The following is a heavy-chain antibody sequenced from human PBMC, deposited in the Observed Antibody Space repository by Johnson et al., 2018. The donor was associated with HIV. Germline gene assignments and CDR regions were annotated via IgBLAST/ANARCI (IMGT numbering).Heavy chain of an antibody. D-gene: IGHD3-22*01. CDR1: GFTFDDFG. V-gene: IGHV3-20*04. Sequence: VQLVESGGGVVQPRRSLRLSCAASGFTFDDFGMNWVRQAPGKGLEWVSGINWNGGSTDYADSMKGRFTISRDNAKNSLYLEMHSLRAEDTALYFCTSVMGGYYSSSFGNAFDIWGQGTVVTVSS. J-gene: IGHJ3*02. CDR2: INWNGGST. CDR3: TSVMGGYYSSSFGNAFDI.